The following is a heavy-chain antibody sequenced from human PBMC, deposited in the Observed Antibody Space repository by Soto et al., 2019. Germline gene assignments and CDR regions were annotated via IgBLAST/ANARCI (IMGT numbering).Heavy chain of an antibody. V-gene: IGHV4-59*01. CDR2: IYYSGST. CDR1: GGSISSYY. D-gene: IGHD6-19*01. CDR3: ARVSLAVAGGFDY. Sequence: SETLSLTCTVSGGSISSYYWSWIRQPPGKGLEWIGYIYYSGSTNYNPSLKSRVTISVDTSKNQFSLKLSSVTAADTAVYYCARVSLAVAGGFDYWGQGTLVTVS. J-gene: IGHJ4*02.